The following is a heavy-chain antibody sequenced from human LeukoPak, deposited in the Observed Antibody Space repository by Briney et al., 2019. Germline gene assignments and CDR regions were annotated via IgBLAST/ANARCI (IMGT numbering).Heavy chain of an antibody. D-gene: IGHD2-15*01. Sequence: ASVKVSCKASGGTFSSYAISWVRRAPGQGLEWMGRIIPIFGIANYAQKFQGRVTITADKSTSTAYMELSSLRSEDTAVYYCARARYCSGGSCYRVNWFDPWGQGTLVTVSS. J-gene: IGHJ5*02. V-gene: IGHV1-69*04. CDR2: IIPIFGIA. CDR3: ARARYCSGGSCYRVNWFDP. CDR1: GGTFSSYA.